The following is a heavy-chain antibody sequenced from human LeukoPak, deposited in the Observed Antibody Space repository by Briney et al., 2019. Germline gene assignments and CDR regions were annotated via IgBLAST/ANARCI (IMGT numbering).Heavy chain of an antibody. V-gene: IGHV3-23*01. CDR1: GFTFSSSA. CDR2: ISGSGTGT. Sequence: GGSLRLSCAASGFTFSSSAMSWVRQAPGKGLYWVSAISGSGTGTYYADSVKGRFTISRDNSKNTLYLQMNSLRAEDTAVYYCAKEGGTGSRFDYWGQGTLVTVSS. CDR3: AKEGGTGSRFDY. D-gene: IGHD1-1*01. J-gene: IGHJ4*02.